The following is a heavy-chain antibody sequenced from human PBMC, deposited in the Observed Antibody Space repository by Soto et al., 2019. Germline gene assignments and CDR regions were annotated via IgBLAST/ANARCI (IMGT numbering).Heavy chain of an antibody. D-gene: IGHD3-16*01. CDR3: VGESFYRFDF. CDR1: GLTFSDNH. Sequence: EVQLVEAGGGLVQPGGSLRLSCAVSGLTFSDNHLNWVRQAPGKGLEWIGRTRNKANSYTTEYAATVKGRFTISRDDSKNSLFLKINSLKTEDTDVYYCVGESFYRFDFRGQGSLVTVSS. V-gene: IGHV3-72*01. CDR2: TRNKANSYTT. J-gene: IGHJ4*02.